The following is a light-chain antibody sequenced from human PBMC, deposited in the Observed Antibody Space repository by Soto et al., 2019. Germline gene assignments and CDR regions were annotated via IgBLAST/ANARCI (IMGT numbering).Light chain of an antibody. CDR3: QQYRSSPFT. V-gene: IGKV3-20*01. CDR2: GVS. Sequence: ENVLTQSPGTLSLSPGERATLSCRASQSVTINYLAWYQQKPGQAPRLLIYGVSTRATGIPNRFSGSGSGTDFTLTIRRMETEDFAVCYCQQYRSSPFTVGPGTKVDSK. J-gene: IGKJ3*01. CDR1: QSVTINY.